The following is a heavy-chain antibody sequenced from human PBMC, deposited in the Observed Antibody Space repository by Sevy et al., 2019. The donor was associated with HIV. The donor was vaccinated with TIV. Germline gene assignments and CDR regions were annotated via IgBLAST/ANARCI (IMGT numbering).Heavy chain of an antibody. Sequence: GGSLRISCVASGFNFNIYSMSWVRQAPGKGLEWVSTLSFGCGRINHADSVQGRFTMSRDDSKKTVYLEMNSLRAEDTAVYYCAREGCTRPHDHRGQGTLVTVSS. CDR3: AREGCTRPHDH. CDR2: LSFGCGRI. CDR1: GFNFNIYS. V-gene: IGHV3-23*01. J-gene: IGHJ4*02. D-gene: IGHD2-8*01.